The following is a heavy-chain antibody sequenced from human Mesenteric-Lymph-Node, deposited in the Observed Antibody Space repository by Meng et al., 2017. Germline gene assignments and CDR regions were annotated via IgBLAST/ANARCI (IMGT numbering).Heavy chain of an antibody. Sequence: ELNSVESGGVLVMPGGFLSLSCVASGFSFSDHWMPWVRQAPGKGLEWVSHVKYDGTEATYAESVKGRFTISRDNAENTLYLQLNSLRAEDTATYYCGRGLIGIRGTDYWGQGTLVTVSS. CDR2: VKYDGTEA. J-gene: IGHJ4*02. CDR1: GFSFSDHW. V-gene: IGHV3-74*03. D-gene: IGHD3-16*01. CDR3: GRGLIGIRGTDY.